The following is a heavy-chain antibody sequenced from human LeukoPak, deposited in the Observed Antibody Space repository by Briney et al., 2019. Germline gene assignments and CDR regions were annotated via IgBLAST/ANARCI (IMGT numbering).Heavy chain of an antibody. D-gene: IGHD6-19*01. CDR1: GNTFTSYA. CDR3: ARDARDMKYSSGWYGVGYFDY. CDR2: INAGNGNT. Sequence: GASVKVSCKASGNTFTSYAMHWVRQAPGQRLEWMGWINAGNGNTKYSQKFQGRVTITRDTSASTAYMELSSLRSEDTAVYYCARDARDMKYSSGWYGVGYFDYWGQGTLVTVSS. V-gene: IGHV1-3*01. J-gene: IGHJ4*02.